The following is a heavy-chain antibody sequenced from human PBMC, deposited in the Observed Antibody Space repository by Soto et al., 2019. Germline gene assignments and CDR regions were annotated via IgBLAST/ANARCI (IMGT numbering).Heavy chain of an antibody. D-gene: IGHD1-26*01. J-gene: IGHJ4*02. CDR1: GGSISSGGYY. V-gene: IGHV4-61*08. CDR2: IYYSGST. CDR3: ARDRAPGGIGAYFDY. Sequence: SETLSLTCTVSGGSISSGGYYWSWIRQHPGKGLEWIGYIYYSGSTNYNPSLKSRVTISVDTSKDQFSLKLSSVTAADTAVYYCARDRAPGGIGAYFDYWGQGTLVTVS.